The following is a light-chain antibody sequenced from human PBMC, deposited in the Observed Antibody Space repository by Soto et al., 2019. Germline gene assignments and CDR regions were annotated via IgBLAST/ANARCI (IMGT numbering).Light chain of an antibody. CDR1: QSISSW. CDR3: QQYNNYPWT. V-gene: IGKV1-5*03. Sequence: DIQMTQSPSTLSASVGDRVTITCRASQSISSWLAWYQQKPGKAPKLLIYKASSLESGVPSRFSGSGSGTEFTLTISSLQPHDFVTYYCQQYNNYPWTFVQGTKVEIK. J-gene: IGKJ1*01. CDR2: KAS.